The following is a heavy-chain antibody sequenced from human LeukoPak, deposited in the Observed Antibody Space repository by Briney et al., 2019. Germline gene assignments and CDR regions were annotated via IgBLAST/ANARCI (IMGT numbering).Heavy chain of an antibody. J-gene: IGHJ4*02. D-gene: IGHD3-16*01. Sequence: GASVKVSCKASGYTFTNSDINWVRQATGQGLEWMGWMNPNSGDSGNIQKFQGRVTMTRDTSINTAYMELSSLRYEDTAIYYCARSSPLGRNFDYWGQGTLVTVSS. V-gene: IGHV1-8*01. CDR1: GYTFTNSD. CDR2: MNPNSGDS. CDR3: ARSSPLGRNFDY.